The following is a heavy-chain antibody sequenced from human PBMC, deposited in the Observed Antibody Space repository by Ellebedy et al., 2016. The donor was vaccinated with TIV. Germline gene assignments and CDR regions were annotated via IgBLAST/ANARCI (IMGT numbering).Heavy chain of an antibody. Sequence: PGGSLRLSCAASGFTFRSYSMNLVRQAPGRGLEWVSSISSSSSYMYYADSVKGRLTVSRDNAKNSLYLQMNSLRVEDTAVYYCARDHIPVVVPAAIAFDPWGQGTLVTVSS. CDR3: ARDHIPVVVPAAIAFDP. J-gene: IGHJ5*02. V-gene: IGHV3-21*01. CDR1: GFTFRSYS. D-gene: IGHD2-2*02. CDR2: ISSSSSYM.